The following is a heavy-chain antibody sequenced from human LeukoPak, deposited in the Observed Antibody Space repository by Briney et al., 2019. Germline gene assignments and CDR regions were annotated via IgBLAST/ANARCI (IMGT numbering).Heavy chain of an antibody. D-gene: IGHD6-13*01. J-gene: IGHJ4*02. CDR2: ISGSGGST. V-gene: IGHV3-23*01. CDR3: AKASIAAAGILDY. CDR1: GFTFSIYG. Sequence: GGSLRLSCAASGFTFSIYGMSWVRQAPGKGLEWVSAISGSGGSTYYADSVKGRFTISRDNSKNTLYLQMNSLRAEDTAVYYCAKASIAAAGILDYWGQGTLVTVSS.